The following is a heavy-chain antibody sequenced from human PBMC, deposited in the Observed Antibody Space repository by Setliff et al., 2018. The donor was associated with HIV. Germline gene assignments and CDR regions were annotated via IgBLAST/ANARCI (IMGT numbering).Heavy chain of an antibody. D-gene: IGHD5-18*01. CDR1: GFTFSTYT. V-gene: IGHV3-21*01. CDR3: ARDTNSYGPSDN. CDR2: ISGNSNYI. J-gene: IGHJ4*02. Sequence: LRLSCAASGFTFSTYTMNWVRQAPGRGLEWVSSISGNSNYIYYADSVKGRFTISRDNAKNSLYLQMNSLRAEDTAVYYCARDTNSYGPSDNWGQGTLVTVSS.